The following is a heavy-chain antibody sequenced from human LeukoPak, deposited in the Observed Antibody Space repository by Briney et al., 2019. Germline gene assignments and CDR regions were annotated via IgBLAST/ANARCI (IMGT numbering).Heavy chain of an antibody. CDR1: GYTFTSYG. CDR3: ARAPNVLRYFDWLPPIYYYYYMDV. J-gene: IGHJ6*03. CDR2: ISAYNGNT. Sequence: ASVKVSCKASGYTFTSYGISWVRQAPGQGLEWMGWISAYNGNTNYAQKLQGRVTMTTDTSTSTAYMELRSLRSDDTAVYYCARAPNVLRYFDWLPPIYYYYYMDVWGKGTTVTVSS. D-gene: IGHD3-9*01. V-gene: IGHV1-18*01.